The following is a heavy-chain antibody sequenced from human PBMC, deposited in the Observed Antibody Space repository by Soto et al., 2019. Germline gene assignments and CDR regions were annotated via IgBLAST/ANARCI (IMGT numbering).Heavy chain of an antibody. CDR3: ARESEDLTSNFDY. CDR1: GFTFSRYS. J-gene: IGHJ4*02. V-gene: IGHV3-21*01. CDR2: ISSTTNYI. Sequence: PGGSLRLSCAASGFTFSRYSMNWVRQAPGKGLEWVSSISSTTNYIYYADSMKGRFTVSRDNAKNSVYLDMNSLSAEDTVVYYCARESEDLTSNFDYWGQGTLVTVSS.